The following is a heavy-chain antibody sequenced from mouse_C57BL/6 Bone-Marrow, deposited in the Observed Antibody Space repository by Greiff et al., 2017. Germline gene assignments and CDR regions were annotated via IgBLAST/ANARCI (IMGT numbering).Heavy chain of an antibody. CDR3: ARDRSYYYGSNYFDD. Sequence: EVQGVESGGGLVKPGGSLKLSCAASGFTFSSYAMSWVRQTPEKRLEWVATISDGGSYTSYPDNVKGRFTNSRDNAKNNLYLQMSHLKSEDTAMYNCARDRSYYYGSNYFDDWGQGTTLTVSS. V-gene: IGHV5-4*01. CDR2: ISDGGSYT. CDR1: GFTFSSYA. J-gene: IGHJ2*01. D-gene: IGHD1-1*01.